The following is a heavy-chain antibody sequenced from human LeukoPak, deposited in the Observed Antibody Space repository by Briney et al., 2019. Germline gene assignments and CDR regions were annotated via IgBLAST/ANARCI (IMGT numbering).Heavy chain of an antibody. V-gene: IGHV3-11*04. CDR3: AREGDLLQPSAFDL. CDR2: ISSSGNAK. J-gene: IGHJ3*01. D-gene: IGHD3-16*01. Sequence: GGSLRLSCAASGFTFSDYYMSWIRQAPGKGLEWVSYISSSGNAKHYADSVKGRFSMSRDNAKKLLYLQMNNLRAEDTAVYYCAREGDLLQPSAFDLWGQGTMITVSS. CDR1: GFTFSDYY.